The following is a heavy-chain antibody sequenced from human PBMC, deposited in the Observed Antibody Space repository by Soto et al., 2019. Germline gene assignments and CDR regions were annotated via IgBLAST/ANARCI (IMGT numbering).Heavy chain of an antibody. D-gene: IGHD1-7*01. V-gene: IGHV3-23*01. CDR3: AKRPLGTTWTFDY. CDR1: GFAFSRYA. Sequence: GGSLRLSCEGSGFAFSRYAMSWFRQAPGKGLEWVSGITEGGDRTYYADPVKGRFTISRDNSKSTLFLQMNSLRAEDTAVYYCAKRPLGTTWTFDYWGKGTLVTVSS. J-gene: IGHJ4*02. CDR2: ITEGGDRT.